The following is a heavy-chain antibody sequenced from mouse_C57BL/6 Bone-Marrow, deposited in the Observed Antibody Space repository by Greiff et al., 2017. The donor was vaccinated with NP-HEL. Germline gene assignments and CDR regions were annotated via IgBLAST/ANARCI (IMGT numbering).Heavy chain of an antibody. Sequence: QVQLQQPGAELVKPGASVKLSCKASGYTFTSYWVHWVKQRPGRGLEWIGRIDPNSGGTKYNEKFKSKATLTVDKPSSTAHMQLSSLTSEDSAVYYCARSPYDYYGSSLGYWGQGTTLTVSS. CDR1: GYTFTSYW. CDR3: ARSPYDYYGSSLGY. V-gene: IGHV1-72*01. CDR2: IDPNSGGT. J-gene: IGHJ2*01. D-gene: IGHD1-1*01.